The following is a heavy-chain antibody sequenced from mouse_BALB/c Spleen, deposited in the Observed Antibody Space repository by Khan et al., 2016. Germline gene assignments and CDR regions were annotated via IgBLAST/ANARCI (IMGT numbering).Heavy chain of an antibody. V-gene: IGHV5-6-3*01. D-gene: IGHD2-4*01. CDR1: GFTFSSYG. J-gene: IGHJ4*01. CDR3: AREGYYDYAMDY. CDR2: INSNGGST. Sequence: VQLKESGGGLVQPGGSLKLSCAASGFTFSSYGMSWVRQTPDKRLELVATINSNGGSTYYPDSVKGRFTISRDNAKNTLYLQMSSLKSEDTDMYYCAREGYYDYAMDYWGQGTSVTVSS.